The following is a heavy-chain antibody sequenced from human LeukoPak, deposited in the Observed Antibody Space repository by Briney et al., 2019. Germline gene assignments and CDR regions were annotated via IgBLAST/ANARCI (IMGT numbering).Heavy chain of an antibody. D-gene: IGHD2-15*01. CDR3: ASTPVDRGNDY. CDR2: ISSSSSYI. CDR1: GFTFSSYA. V-gene: IGHV3-21*01. J-gene: IGHJ4*02. Sequence: GGSLRLSCAASGFTFSSYAMSWVRQAPGKGLEWVSSISSSSSYIYYADSVKGRFTISRDNAKNSLYLQMNSLRAEDTAVYYCASTPVDRGNDYWGQGTLVTVSS.